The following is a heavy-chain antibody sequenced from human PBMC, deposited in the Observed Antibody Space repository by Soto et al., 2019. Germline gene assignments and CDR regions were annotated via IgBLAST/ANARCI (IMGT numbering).Heavy chain of an antibody. Sequence: QVQLVQSGAEVKNPGASVKVSCKASGYTFTRYGIGWARQAPGQGLEWMGWINTYNGNTNYAQNVQGRVTLTTDTSTSTAYMELRSLRSNDTAIHYCAMVDVYVTPSPQDVWGQGTTVIVSS. D-gene: IGHD3-16*01. V-gene: IGHV1-18*01. CDR3: AMVDVYVTPSPQDV. CDR1: GYTFTRYG. J-gene: IGHJ6*02. CDR2: INTYNGNT.